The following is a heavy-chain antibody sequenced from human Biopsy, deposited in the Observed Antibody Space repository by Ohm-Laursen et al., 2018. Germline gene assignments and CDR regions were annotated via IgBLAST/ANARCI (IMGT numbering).Heavy chain of an antibody. Sequence: SVKVSCKASGYSLTSYYMHWVRQAPGQGLEWMGMINPSGSTTSYPQIFQDRVTMTRDTSKSTVYMELSSLRSADTAVYFCARNTGWYGDLYYFDYWGQGTLVTVSS. CDR3: ARNTGWYGDLYYFDY. V-gene: IGHV1-46*01. D-gene: IGHD6-19*01. CDR1: GYSLTSYY. CDR2: INPSGSTT. J-gene: IGHJ4*02.